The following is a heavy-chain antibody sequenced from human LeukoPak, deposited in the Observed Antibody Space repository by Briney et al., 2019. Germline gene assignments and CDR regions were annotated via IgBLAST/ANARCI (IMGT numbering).Heavy chain of an antibody. V-gene: IGHV5-51*01. Sequence: VSLKISCKGSGYSFTYYWIGWVRQMPGKGLEWMGIIYPGDSDTRYRPSFQGQVTISVDKSISTAYLQWSSLKASDTAMYYCARQDGNSKYYFDYWGQGTLVTVSS. CDR2: IYPGDSDT. CDR3: ARQDGNSKYYFDY. CDR1: GYSFTYYW. D-gene: IGHD1-1*01. J-gene: IGHJ4*02.